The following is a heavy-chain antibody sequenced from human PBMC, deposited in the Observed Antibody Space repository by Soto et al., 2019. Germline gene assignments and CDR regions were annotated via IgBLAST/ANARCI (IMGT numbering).Heavy chain of an antibody. CDR1: GYTFTSYY. CDR2: INPSGGST. V-gene: IGHV1-46*03. D-gene: IGHD2-15*01. Sequence: GASVKVSCKASGYTFTSYYMHWVRQAPGQGLEWMGIINPSGGSTSYAQKFQGRVTMTRDTSTSTVYMELSSLRSEDTAVYYCARSLVPNCSGGSCYLQDTWGQGTMVTVSS. CDR3: ARSLVPNCSGGSCYLQDT. J-gene: IGHJ3*02.